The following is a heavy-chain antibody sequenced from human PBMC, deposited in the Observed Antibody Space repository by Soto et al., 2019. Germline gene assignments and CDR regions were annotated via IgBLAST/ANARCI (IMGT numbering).Heavy chain of an antibody. CDR3: ARLTTVTRDWFDP. J-gene: IGHJ5*02. CDR2: IYHSGRT. Sequence: QVHLQESGPGLVKPSETLSLTCVVSGDSMITSSWWTWVRQSPGKGLEWIGEIYHSGRTDYNPSLKSRVTISVDKSKSQFSLQLTSVTAADTAVYFCARLTTVTRDWFDPWGQGTLVTVSS. CDR1: GDSMITSSW. V-gene: IGHV4-4*02. D-gene: IGHD4-17*01.